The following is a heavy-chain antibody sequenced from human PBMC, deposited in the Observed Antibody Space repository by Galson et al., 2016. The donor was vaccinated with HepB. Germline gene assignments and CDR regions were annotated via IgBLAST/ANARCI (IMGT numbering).Heavy chain of an antibody. Sequence: SLRLSCAVSGFSVSTNYMPWVRQAPGKGPEWVSIIYTAGNTYYADSVKGRFTISRDNAQNTLYLQMTSLTGEDTSVYYCARGPGYYSASGRPWDYNPMDVWGQGTTVIVSS. D-gene: IGHD3-10*01. CDR3: ARGPGYYSASGRPWDYNPMDV. CDR2: IYTAGNT. V-gene: IGHV3-53*01. CDR1: GFSVSTNY. J-gene: IGHJ6*02.